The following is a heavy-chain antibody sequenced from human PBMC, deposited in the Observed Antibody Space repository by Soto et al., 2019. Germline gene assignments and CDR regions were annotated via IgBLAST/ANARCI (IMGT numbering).Heavy chain of an antibody. J-gene: IGHJ6*02. D-gene: IGHD4-17*01. CDR1: GFTFTSSA. CDR2: IVVGSGNT. Sequence: ASVKVSCKASGFTFTSSAVQWVRQARGQRLEWIGWIVVGSGNTNYAQKFQERVTITRDMSTSTAYMELSSLRSEDTAVYYCAADGDSLYYYYGMDVWGQGTTVTVSS. CDR3: AADGDSLYYYYGMDV. V-gene: IGHV1-58*01.